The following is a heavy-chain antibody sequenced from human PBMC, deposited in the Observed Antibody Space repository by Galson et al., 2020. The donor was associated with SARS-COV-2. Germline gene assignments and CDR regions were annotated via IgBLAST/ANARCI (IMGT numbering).Heavy chain of an antibody. D-gene: IGHD3-9*01. J-gene: IGHJ6*02. CDR1: GFTFNTYG. V-gene: IGHV3-33*06. CDR2: IWYDGHNK. Sequence: GESLKISCAASGFTFNTYGMHWVRQAQGKGLEWVALIWYDGHNKYYADSVKGRFTISRDNSKNTLYLQMNSLRAEDTAVYYCAKGWLEDRDYDICGMGVWGQGTTVTVSS. CDR3: AKGWLEDRDYDICGMGV.